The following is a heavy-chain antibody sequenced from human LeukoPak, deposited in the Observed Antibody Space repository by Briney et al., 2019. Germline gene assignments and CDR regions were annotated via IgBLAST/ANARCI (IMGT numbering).Heavy chain of an antibody. V-gene: IGHV5-51*01. D-gene: IGHD3-22*01. J-gene: IGHJ3*02. Sequence: GESLKIAFKGSGYSFTSYWIGWVRQMPGKGLEWLGIIYTGDSDTRYSPSFQGQVTISADKSISTAYLQWSSLKASDTAMYYCARRGYYDSSGYIDAFDIWGQGTMVTVSS. CDR3: ARRGYYDSSGYIDAFDI. CDR2: IYTGDSDT. CDR1: GYSFTSYW.